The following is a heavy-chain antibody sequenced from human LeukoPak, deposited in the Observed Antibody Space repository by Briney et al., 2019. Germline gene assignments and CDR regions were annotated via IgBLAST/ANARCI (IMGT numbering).Heavy chain of an antibody. CDR1: GFTFSSYG. J-gene: IGHJ6*04. CDR3: ARDGSFHYYYGMDV. Sequence: TGGSLRLSCAASGFTFSSYGMHWVRQAPGKGLEWVAVIWYDGSNKYYADSVKGRFTISRDNSKNTLYLQMNSLRAEDTAVYYCARDGSFHYYYGMDVWGKGTMVTVSS. D-gene: IGHD3-10*01. V-gene: IGHV3-33*01. CDR2: IWYDGSNK.